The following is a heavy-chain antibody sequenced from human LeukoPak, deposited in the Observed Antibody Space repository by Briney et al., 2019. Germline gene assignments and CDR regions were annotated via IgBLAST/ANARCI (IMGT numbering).Heavy chain of an antibody. J-gene: IGHJ4*02. D-gene: IGHD4-17*01. Sequence: SETLSLTCTVSGGSISSSSYYWGWIRQPPGKGLECIGSIYYSGSTYYNPSLKSRVTISVDTSKNQFSLKLSSVTAADTAVYYCARDTLPMTTVTAVDSWGQGTLVTVSS. CDR1: GGSISSSSYY. CDR3: ARDTLPMTTVTAVDS. CDR2: IYYSGST. V-gene: IGHV4-39*07.